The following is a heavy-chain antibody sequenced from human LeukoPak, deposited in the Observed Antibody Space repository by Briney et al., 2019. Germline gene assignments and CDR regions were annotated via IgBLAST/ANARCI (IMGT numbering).Heavy chain of an antibody. V-gene: IGHV3-21*01. CDR2: LTGGSDYV. Sequence: GGSLRLSCAASGFTFSSYAMEWVRQAPGKGLEWLSSLTGGSDYVYYADSVKGRFTISRDNAKSSLYLQMNSLRAEDTAAYYCARLSRSSYGKYYFDSWGQGTLVTVSS. D-gene: IGHD1-26*01. CDR3: ARLSRSSYGKYYFDS. J-gene: IGHJ4*02. CDR1: GFTFSSYA.